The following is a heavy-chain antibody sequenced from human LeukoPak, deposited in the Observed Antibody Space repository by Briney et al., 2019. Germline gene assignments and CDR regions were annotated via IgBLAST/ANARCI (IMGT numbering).Heavy chain of an antibody. Sequence: TAVKVSCKASGFTFSSSTIQWVRQARGQRREWMGWIVVGSGNTNYAQNFQERVTITRDMSTSTAYMEVSSLRSEDTAVYYCAADLPGGAMFDPWGQGTLVTVSS. CDR1: GFTFSSST. D-gene: IGHD3-16*01. CDR2: IVVGSGNT. CDR3: AADLPGGAMFDP. J-gene: IGHJ5*02. V-gene: IGHV1-58*02.